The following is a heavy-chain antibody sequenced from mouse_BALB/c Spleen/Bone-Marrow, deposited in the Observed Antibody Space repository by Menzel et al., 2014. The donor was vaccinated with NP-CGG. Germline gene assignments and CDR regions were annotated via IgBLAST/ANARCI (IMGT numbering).Heavy chain of an antibody. J-gene: IGHJ4*01. CDR3: ARDDGYYIRNAMDY. CDR1: GFTFSSFG. D-gene: IGHD2-3*01. CDR2: ISSGTSTI. V-gene: IGHV5-17*02. Sequence: EVHLVESGGGLVQPGGSRKLSCAASGFTFSSFGMHWVRQAPERGLEWVAYISSGTSTIYYADTVKGRFTISRDNPKNTLFLQMTSLRSEDTAMYCCARDDGYYIRNAMDYWGQGTSVTVSS.